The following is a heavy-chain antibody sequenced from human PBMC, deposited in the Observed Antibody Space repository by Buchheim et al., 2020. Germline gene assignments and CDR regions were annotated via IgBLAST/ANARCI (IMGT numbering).Heavy chain of an antibody. CDR2: INHSGST. V-gene: IGHV4-34*01. Sequence: QVQLQQWGAGLLKPSETLSLTCAVYGGSFSGYYWSWIRQPPGKGLEWIGEINHSGSTNYNPSLKSRVTISVDTSKNQFSLNLSSVTAADTAVYYCARGLGVPAASTYYYYGMDVWGQGTT. D-gene: IGHD2-2*01. CDR1: GGSFSGYY. J-gene: IGHJ6*02. CDR3: ARGLGVPAASTYYYYGMDV.